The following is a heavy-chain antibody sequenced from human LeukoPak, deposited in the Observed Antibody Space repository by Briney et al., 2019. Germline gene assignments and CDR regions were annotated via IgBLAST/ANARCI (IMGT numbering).Heavy chain of an antibody. CDR3: AKAGIQLWFDY. D-gene: IGHD5-18*01. J-gene: IGHJ5*01. CDR1: GFTFSSYS. V-gene: IGHV3-23*05. CDR2: IYSSGGST. Sequence: GGSLRLSCAASGFTFSSYSMSWVRQAPGKGLEWVSPIYSSGGSTYYADSVRGRFTISRDNTKNTLYLQMNSLRAEDTAVYYCAKAGIQLWFDYWGQGTLVTVSS.